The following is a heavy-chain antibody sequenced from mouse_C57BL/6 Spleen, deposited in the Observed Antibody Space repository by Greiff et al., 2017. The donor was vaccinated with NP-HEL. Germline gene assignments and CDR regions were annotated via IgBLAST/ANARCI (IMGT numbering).Heavy chain of an antibody. V-gene: IGHV1-55*01. CDR3: ARRGTTVVDLGYFDV. Sequence: QVQLQQPGAELVKPGASVKVSCKASGYTFTSYWITWVKQRPGQGLEWIGDIYPGSGSTNYNEKFKSKATLTVDTSSSTAYMQLSSLTSEDSAVYYCARRGTTVVDLGYFDVWGTGTTVTVSS. J-gene: IGHJ1*03. CDR2: IYPGSGST. D-gene: IGHD1-1*01. CDR1: GYTFTSYW.